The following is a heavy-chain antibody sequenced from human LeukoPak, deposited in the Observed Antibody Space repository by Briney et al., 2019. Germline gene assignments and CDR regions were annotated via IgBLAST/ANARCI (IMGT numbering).Heavy chain of an antibody. D-gene: IGHD2-2*01. CDR1: GYTFTSYG. CDR2: ISAYNGNT. CDR3: ARDPYCSSTSCYGWSDP. V-gene: IGHV1-18*01. Sequence: ASVKVSCKASGYTFTSYGISWVRQAPGQGLEWMGWISAYNGNTNYAQKLQGRVTMTTDTSTSTAYMELRSLRSDDTAVYYCARDPYCSSTSCYGWSDPWGQGTLVTVSS. J-gene: IGHJ5*02.